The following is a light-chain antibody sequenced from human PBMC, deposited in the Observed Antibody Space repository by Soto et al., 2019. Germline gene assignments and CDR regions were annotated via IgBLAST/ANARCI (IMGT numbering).Light chain of an antibody. CDR2: GAS. Sequence: EIVMTQSPATLSVSPGYRATVSCGVSQSVSSNLAWYQQKPGQAPRLLIYGASTRATGIPARFSGSGSGTEFTLTISSLQSEDFAVYYCQQYNNWPPITFGQGTRLEI. J-gene: IGKJ5*01. CDR1: QSVSSN. V-gene: IGKV3-15*01. CDR3: QQYNNWPPIT.